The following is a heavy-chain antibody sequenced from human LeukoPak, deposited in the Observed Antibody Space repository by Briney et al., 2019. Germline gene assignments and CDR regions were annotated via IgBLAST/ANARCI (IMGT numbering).Heavy chain of an antibody. CDR3: ARDPDILTGIAFDI. D-gene: IGHD3-9*01. CDR1: GFTFSSYG. Sequence: GGSLRLSCAASGFTFSSYGMHGVRQAPGKGLEWVAVISYDGSNKYYADSVKGRFTISRDNSKNTLYLQMNSLRAEDTAVYYCARDPDILTGIAFDIWGQGTMVTVSS. CDR2: ISYDGSNK. V-gene: IGHV3-30*03. J-gene: IGHJ3*02.